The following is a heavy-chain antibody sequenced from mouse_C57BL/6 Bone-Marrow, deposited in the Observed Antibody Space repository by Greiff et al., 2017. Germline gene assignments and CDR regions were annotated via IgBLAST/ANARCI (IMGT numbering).Heavy chain of an antibody. D-gene: IGHD1-1*01. J-gene: IGHJ1*03. CDR2: ISDGGSYT. Sequence: EVHLVESGGGLVKPGGSLKLSCAASGFTFRSYAMSWVRQTPEKRLEWVATISDGGSYTYYPDNVKGRFTIARDNAKNNLYLQMSHLQSADTDLYYCARVTTVVARPMDMDVWGTGTTVTVSS. CDR3: ARVTTVVARPMDMDV. V-gene: IGHV5-4*01. CDR1: GFTFRSYA.